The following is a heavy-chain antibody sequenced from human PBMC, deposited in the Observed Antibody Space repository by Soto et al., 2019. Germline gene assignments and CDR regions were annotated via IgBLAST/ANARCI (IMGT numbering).Heavy chain of an antibody. CDR3: AKSQTYCSGGSCYHNWFDP. J-gene: IGHJ5*02. CDR1: GYTFTSYA. D-gene: IGHD2-15*01. CDR2: INAGNGNT. Sequence: GASVKVSCKASGYTFTSYAMHWVRQAPGQRLEWMGWINAGNGNTKYSQKFQGRVTITRDTSASTAYMELSSLRSEDTAVYYCAKSQTYCSGGSCYHNWFDPWGQGTLVTV. V-gene: IGHV1-3*01.